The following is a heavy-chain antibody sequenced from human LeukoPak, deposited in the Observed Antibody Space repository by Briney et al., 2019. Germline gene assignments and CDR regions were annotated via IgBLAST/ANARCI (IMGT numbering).Heavy chain of an antibody. D-gene: IGHD5-18*01. CDR1: GFTFSSYA. CDR3: AKDLFFSPVDTAMVTDY. CDR2: ISGSGGST. J-gene: IGHJ4*02. V-gene: IGHV3-23*01. Sequence: GGSLRLSCAASGFTFSSYAMSWVRQAPGKGLEWVSAISGSGGSTYYADSVKGRFTISRDNSKNTLYLQMNSLGAEDTAVYYCAKDLFFSPVDTAMVTDYWGQGTLVTVPS.